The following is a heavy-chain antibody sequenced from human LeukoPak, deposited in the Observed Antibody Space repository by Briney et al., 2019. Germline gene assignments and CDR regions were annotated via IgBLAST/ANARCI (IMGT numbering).Heavy chain of an antibody. J-gene: IGHJ4*02. CDR2: RNYDSNTK. D-gene: IGHD1-26*01. CDR1: GCTSISNG. V-gene: IGHV3-30*12. Sequence: LRSPSAAAGCTSISNGMHCFRRAPGKGREWVVDRNYDSNTKYYAESVKVRFTISRDNSKNSLYLQMNSLRAEDMAAYYCARDGAGAGEADFDVWGQGTLVTVSS. CDR3: ARDGAGAGEADFDV.